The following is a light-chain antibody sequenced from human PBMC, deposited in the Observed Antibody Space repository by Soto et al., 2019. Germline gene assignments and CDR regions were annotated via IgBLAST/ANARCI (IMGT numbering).Light chain of an antibody. CDR3: QPGHNWPLT. V-gene: IGKV3-15*01. Sequence: EIVMTQSPATLSVSPGERATLSCRASQSISTEFAWYQQKPGQPPRLLIYSASTRATVVPARFTGSGSGSEFTLTIRGLQSEDFAVYYCQPGHNWPLTFGQGTRLE. CDR1: QSISTE. CDR2: SAS. J-gene: IGKJ2*01.